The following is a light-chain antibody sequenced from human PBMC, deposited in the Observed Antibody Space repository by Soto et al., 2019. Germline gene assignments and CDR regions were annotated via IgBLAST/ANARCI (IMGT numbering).Light chain of an antibody. J-gene: IGKJ4*01. CDR3: QKYNSAPLT. CDR1: QSVSSN. CDR2: DAS. V-gene: IGKV3D-15*01. Sequence: EIVMTQSPATLSVSPGERATLSCRASQSVSSNLAWYQHKPGQAPRLLMYDASKRATGIPARFSGSGSGTDFTLTISSLQPEDVAAYYCQKYNSAPLTFGGGTKVDIK.